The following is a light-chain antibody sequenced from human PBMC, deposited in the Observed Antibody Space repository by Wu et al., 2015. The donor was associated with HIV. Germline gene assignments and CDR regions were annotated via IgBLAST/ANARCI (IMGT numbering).Light chain of an antibody. V-gene: IGKV3D-15*01. J-gene: IGKJ2*01. CDR1: QTISNY. CDR3: QQYDNWPLT. CDR2: DAS. Sequence: EIVMTQSPATLSVSPGERATLSCRASQTISNYLAWYQQKPGQAPRLLIYDASNRAAGIPARFSGSGSGTEFTLTISSMQSEDFAVYYCQQYDNWPLTFGQGTKLEI.